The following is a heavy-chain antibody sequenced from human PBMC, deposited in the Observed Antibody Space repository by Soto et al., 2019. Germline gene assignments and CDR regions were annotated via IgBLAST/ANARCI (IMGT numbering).Heavy chain of an antibody. Sequence: GGSLRHFWRGSRFKFSTCSISWVRKAEGRGLLWVSSISSRSDIYYADSVKGRFTISRDNAKNSVSLQMNSLRAEDTAVYYCAREAESVVGASYYYFYGMDVWGQGTTVTGSS. D-gene: IGHD1-26*01. CDR1: RFKFSTCS. CDR3: AREAESVVGASYYYFYGMDV. J-gene: IGHJ6*02. V-gene: IGHV3-21*01. CDR2: ISSRSDI.